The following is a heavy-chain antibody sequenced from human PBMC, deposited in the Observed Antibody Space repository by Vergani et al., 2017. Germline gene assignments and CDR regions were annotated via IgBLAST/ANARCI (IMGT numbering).Heavy chain of an antibody. CDR2: IKQDGSEK. D-gene: IGHD3-22*01. Sequence: EVQLVESGGGLVQPGGSLRLSCAASGFTFSSYWMSWVRQAPGKGLEWVANIKQDGSEKYYVDSVKGRFTISRDNAKNSLYLQMNSLRAEDTAVYYCARVLRYYYDSSGYYAAPGDYWGQGTLVTVSS. J-gene: IGHJ4*02. CDR1: GFTFSSYW. V-gene: IGHV3-7*04. CDR3: ARVLRYYYDSSGYYAAPGDY.